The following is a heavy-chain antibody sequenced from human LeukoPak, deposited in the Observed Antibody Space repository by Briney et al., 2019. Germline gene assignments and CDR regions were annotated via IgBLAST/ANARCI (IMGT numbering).Heavy chain of an antibody. CDR2: ISAYNGNT. J-gene: IGHJ4*02. V-gene: IGHV1-18*01. D-gene: IGHD3-10*01. CDR1: GYTFTSYG. CDR3: ARLGSGSYYNTLRY. Sequence: ASVKVSCKASGYTFTSYGMSWVRQAPGQGLEWMGWISAYNGNTNYAQKLQGRVTMTTDTSTSTAYMELRSLRSDDTAVYYRARLGSGSYYNTLRYWGQGTLVTVSS.